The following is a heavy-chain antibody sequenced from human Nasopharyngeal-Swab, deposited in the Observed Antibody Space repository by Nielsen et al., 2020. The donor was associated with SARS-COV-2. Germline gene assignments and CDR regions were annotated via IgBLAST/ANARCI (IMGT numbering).Heavy chain of an antibody. CDR1: GGSISSGGYS. Sequence: SETLSLTCAVSGGSISSGGYSWSWIRQPPGKGLEWIGYIYHSGSTYYNPSLKSRVTISVDRSKNQFSLKLSSVTAADTAVYYCARGGGRRAFDIWAKGQWSPSLQ. J-gene: IGHJ3*02. V-gene: IGHV4-30-2*01. CDR2: IYHSGST. CDR3: ARGGGRRAFDI. D-gene: IGHD3-16*01.